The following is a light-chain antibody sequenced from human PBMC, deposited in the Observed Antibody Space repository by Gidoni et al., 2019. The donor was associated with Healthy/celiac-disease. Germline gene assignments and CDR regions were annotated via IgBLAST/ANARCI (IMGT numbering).Light chain of an antibody. V-gene: IGKV2-28*01. CDR2: LGS. Sequence: DIVITQSPLSLPVTPGQPASIPCRSSQSRLHSNGYNYLDWYLQKPGQSPQLLIYLGSNRASGVPDRFSGSGSGTDFTLKISRVEAEDVGVYYCMQALQTPITFGQGTRLEIK. J-gene: IGKJ5*01. CDR1: QSRLHSNGYNY. CDR3: MQALQTPIT.